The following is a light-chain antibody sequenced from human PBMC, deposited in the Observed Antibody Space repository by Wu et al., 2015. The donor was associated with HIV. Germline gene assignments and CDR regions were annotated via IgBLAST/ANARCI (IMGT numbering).Light chain of an antibody. Sequence: EILMTQFPATLSVSPGESATLFCKAGQTIRGNLAWYQQKPGQAPRLLIYAVSARATGVPARFSGSGSETESSLTISSLQSEDSGIYYCQQYDNWPPITFGQGTRLEI. V-gene: IGKV3-15*01. CDR3: QQYDNWPPIT. CDR1: QTIRGN. CDR2: AVS. J-gene: IGKJ5*01.